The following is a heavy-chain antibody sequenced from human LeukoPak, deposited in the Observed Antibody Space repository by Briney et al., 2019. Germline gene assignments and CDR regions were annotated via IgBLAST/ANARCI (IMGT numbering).Heavy chain of an antibody. CDR2: IYYSGST. J-gene: IGHJ4*02. CDR1: GGSISSSSYY. D-gene: IGHD2-15*01. V-gene: IGHV4-39*07. CDR3: ARVICSGGSCYSWFDY. Sequence: SETLSLTCTVSGGSISSSSYYWGWIRQPPGKGLEWIGSIYYSGSTYYNPSLKSRVTISVDTSKNQFSLKLSSVTAADTAVYYCARVICSGGSCYSWFDYWGQGALVTVSS.